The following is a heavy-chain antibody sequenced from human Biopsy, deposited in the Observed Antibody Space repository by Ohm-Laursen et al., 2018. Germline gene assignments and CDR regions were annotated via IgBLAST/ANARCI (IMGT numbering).Heavy chain of an antibody. J-gene: IGHJ4*02. CDR1: GGSITADF. D-gene: IGHD3/OR15-3a*01. CDR3: VRLNRRGNIIFFDY. V-gene: IGHV4-4*09. Sequence: TLSLTCTVSGGSITADFWTWIRQTPGERLEWIGYRFHSGSPMYNPSLKSRVTISVDTSKSQFSLTFTSVTAADTAVYYCVRLNRRGNIIFFDYWGRGTLVTVSS. CDR2: RFHSGSP.